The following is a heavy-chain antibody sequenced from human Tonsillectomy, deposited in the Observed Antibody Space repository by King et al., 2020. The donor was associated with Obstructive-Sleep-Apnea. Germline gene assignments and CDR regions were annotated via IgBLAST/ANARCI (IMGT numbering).Heavy chain of an antibody. V-gene: IGHV1-18*01. Sequence: VQLVESGSEVKKPGASVKVSCKTSGYTFTSYGTSWVRQAPGQGLEWIGWISGYNGNTNYAQKVQDRVTMTTDTSTSTAYMELRSLRSDDTAVYYCARDLVTAASSDWGQGTLVTVSS. CDR1: GYTFTSYG. D-gene: IGHD6-13*01. CDR3: ARDLVTAASSD. J-gene: IGHJ4*02. CDR2: ISGYNGNT.